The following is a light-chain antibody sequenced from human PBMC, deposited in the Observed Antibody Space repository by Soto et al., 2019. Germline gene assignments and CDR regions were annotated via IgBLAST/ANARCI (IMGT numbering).Light chain of an antibody. CDR3: QQYGNSPT. CDR1: QSVSTY. V-gene: IGKV3-20*01. CDR2: GAS. Sequence: EIVLTQSPGTLSLSPGERATLSCRASQSVSTYLAWYQQKPGQGPRLLIDGASNRATGIPDRFSGSGSGTDFTLTINRLAPEHSGVYYCQQYGNSPTFGQGTKVEIK. J-gene: IGKJ1*01.